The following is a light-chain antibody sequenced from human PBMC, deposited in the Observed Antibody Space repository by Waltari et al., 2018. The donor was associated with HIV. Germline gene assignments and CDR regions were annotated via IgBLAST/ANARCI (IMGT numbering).Light chain of an antibody. CDR2: EVS. CDR3: TSYVSGSTPV. J-gene: IGLJ2*01. CDR1: DVNDYEY. V-gene: IGLV2-14*01. Sequence: QSALTQPASVSGSPGQSITISCDVNDYEYVSWYQQPPGKAPKVIIYEVSNRPSGLSFRFSGSKSGNTATLTISGLQPEDEADYFCTSYVSGSTPVFGRGTKVTVL.